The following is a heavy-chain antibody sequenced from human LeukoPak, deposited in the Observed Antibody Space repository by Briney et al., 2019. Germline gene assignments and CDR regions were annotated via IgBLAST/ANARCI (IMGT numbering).Heavy chain of an antibody. CDR2: ISSSSSYI. J-gene: IGHJ4*02. D-gene: IGHD2-15*01. V-gene: IGHV3-21*01. CDR1: GFTFSSNS. Sequence: PGGSLRVSCAASGFTFSSNSMNWVRQAPGKGLEWVSSISSSSSYIYYAQSVKGRFTISRDNAKNSLYLQMNSLRAEDTAVYYCARDNDDTVVVVAATADPAFDYWGEGTLVTVSS. CDR3: ARDNDDTVVVVAATADPAFDY.